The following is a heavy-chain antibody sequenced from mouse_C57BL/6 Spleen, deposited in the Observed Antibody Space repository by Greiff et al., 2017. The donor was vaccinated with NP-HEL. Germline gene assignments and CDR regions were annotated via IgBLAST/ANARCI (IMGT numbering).Heavy chain of an antibody. D-gene: IGHD2-3*01. CDR3: ARLDDGYYGYAMDY. Sequence: QVQLQQPGAELVKPGASVKLSCKASGYTFTSYWMHWVKQRPGRGLEWIGRIDPNSGGTKYNEKFKSKATLTLDKPSRTAYMQLSSLTSEDSAVYYCARLDDGYYGYAMDYWGQGTSVTVSS. V-gene: IGHV1-72*01. CDR1: GYTFTSYW. CDR2: IDPNSGGT. J-gene: IGHJ4*01.